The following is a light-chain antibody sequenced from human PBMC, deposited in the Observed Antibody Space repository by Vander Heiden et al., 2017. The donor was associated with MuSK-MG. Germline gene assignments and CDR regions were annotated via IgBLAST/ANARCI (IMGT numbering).Light chain of an antibody. V-gene: IGLV2-11*01. CDR3: CSYAGSYVV. J-gene: IGLJ2*01. CDR2: DVR. Sequence: QSALTQPRPVSGSPGQSATISCTGTSSAVGGDNYVSWSPQHPGKAPKLMIYDVRKRPSGVPDRFSGSKSGNTASLTISGLQAEDEADYYCCSYAGSYVVFGGGNKL. CDR1: SSAVGGDNY.